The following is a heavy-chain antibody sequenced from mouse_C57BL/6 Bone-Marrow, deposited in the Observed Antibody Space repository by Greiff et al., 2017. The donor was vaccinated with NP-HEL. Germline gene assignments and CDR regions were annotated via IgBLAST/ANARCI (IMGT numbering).Heavy chain of an antibody. CDR3: ARKRGPYYAMDY. CDR1: GFSLTSYG. CDR2: IWSGRST. J-gene: IGHJ4*01. Sequence: VKLVESGPGLVQPSQSLSITCTVSGFSLTSYGVHWVRQSPGKGLEWLGVIWSGRSTDYNAAFISRLSISKDKSKSQVFFKMNSLQADDTAIYYCARKRGPYYAMDYWGQGTSVTVSS. V-gene: IGHV2-2*01.